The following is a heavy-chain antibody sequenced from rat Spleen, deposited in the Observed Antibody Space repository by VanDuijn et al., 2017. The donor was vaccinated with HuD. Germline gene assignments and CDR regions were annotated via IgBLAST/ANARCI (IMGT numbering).Heavy chain of an antibody. J-gene: IGHJ4*01. V-gene: IGHV5-20*01. CDR3: TTDRRYYDDSYVMDA. CDR2: ISYEGAAT. CDR1: GISFSNYD. D-gene: IGHD1-12*02. Sequence: EVQLVESGGGLVQPGRSLKLSCAASGISFSNYDMSWVRQAPTMGLEWVATISYEGAATYYGDSVKGRFTISRDNAKSALYLQMDSLRSEDTATYYCTTDRRYYDDSYVMDAWGQGASVTVSS.